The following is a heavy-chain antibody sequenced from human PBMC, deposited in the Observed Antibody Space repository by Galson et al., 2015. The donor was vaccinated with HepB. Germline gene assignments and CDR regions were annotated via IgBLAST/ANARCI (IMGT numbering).Heavy chain of an antibody. V-gene: IGHV3-15*01. Sequence: SLRLSCAASGFTFSSYGMHWVRQAPGKGLEWVGRIKSKTDGGTTDYAAPVKGRFTISRDDSKNTLYLQMNSLKTEDTAVYYCTTPHFGILTGYDAFDIWGQGTMVTVSS. D-gene: IGHD3-9*01. CDR1: GFTFSSYG. J-gene: IGHJ3*02. CDR3: TTPHFGILTGYDAFDI. CDR2: IKSKTDGGTT.